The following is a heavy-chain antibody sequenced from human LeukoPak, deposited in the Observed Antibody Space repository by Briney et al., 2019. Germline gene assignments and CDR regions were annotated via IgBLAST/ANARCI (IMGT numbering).Heavy chain of an antibody. D-gene: IGHD3-22*01. CDR2: MYYSGST. J-gene: IGHJ5*02. CDR1: GGSISSGDYS. CDR3: ARPYYYDSRIDP. V-gene: IGHV4-30-4*01. Sequence: SETLSLTCTVSGGSISSGDYSWSWIRQPPGKGLEWIGYMYYSGSTYYNPSLKSRVTISVDTSKNRFSLKLSSATAADTAVYYCARPYYYDSRIDPWGQGTLVTVSS.